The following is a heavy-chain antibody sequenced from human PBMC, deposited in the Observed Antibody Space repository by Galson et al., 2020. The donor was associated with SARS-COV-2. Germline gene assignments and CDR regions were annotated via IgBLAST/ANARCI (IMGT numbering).Heavy chain of an antibody. D-gene: IGHD3-9*01. J-gene: IGHJ4*02. CDR2: ISYDGSNK. CDR3: ARDRFARHYDILTGELDY. CDR1: GFTFSSYA. Sequence: QASETLSLTCAASGFTFSSYAMHWVRQAPGKGLEWVAVISYDGSNKYYADSVKGRFTISRDNSKNTLYLQMNSLRAEDTAVYYCARDRFARHYDILTGELDYWGQGTLVTVSS. V-gene: IGHV3-30-3*01.